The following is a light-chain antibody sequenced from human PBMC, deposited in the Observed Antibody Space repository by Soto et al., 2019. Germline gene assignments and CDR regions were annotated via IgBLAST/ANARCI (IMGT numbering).Light chain of an antibody. CDR2: GAS. Sequence: EIVLTQSPGTLSLSPGERATLSCRASQTVRNNYLAWYQQKPGQAPRLLIYGASNRATGIPARFSGSGSGTDFTLTISSLEPEDFAVYYCQQRSNWPLITFGQGTRLEIK. CDR3: QQRSNWPLIT. J-gene: IGKJ5*01. V-gene: IGKV3-11*01. CDR1: QTVRNNY.